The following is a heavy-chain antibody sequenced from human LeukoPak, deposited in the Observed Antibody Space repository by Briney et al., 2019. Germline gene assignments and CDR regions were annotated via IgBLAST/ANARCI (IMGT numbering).Heavy chain of an antibody. CDR2: INPSGGST. CDR1: GYSFTGYY. D-gene: IGHD4-23*01. CDR3: ASDGGNSDGYFDY. J-gene: IGHJ4*02. Sequence: ASVKVSCKASGYSFTGYYMHWVRQAPGQGLEWMGIINPSGGSTSYAQKFQGRVTMTRDTSTSTVYMELSSLRSEDTAVYYCASDGGNSDGYFDYWGQGTLVTVSS. V-gene: IGHV1-46*01.